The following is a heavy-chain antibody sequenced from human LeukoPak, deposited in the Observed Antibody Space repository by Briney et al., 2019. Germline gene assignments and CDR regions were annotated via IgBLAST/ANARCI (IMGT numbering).Heavy chain of an antibody. V-gene: IGHV1-69*06. CDR3: ASQDCSGGSCYFDAFDI. CDR2: IIPIFGTA. CDR1: GGTFSSYA. Sequence: SVKVSCKASGGTFSSYAISWVRQAPGQGLEWMGGIIPIFGTANYAQKFQGRVTITADKSTSTAYMELSSLGSEDTAVYYCASQDCSGGSCYFDAFDIWGQGTMVTVSS. J-gene: IGHJ3*02. D-gene: IGHD2-15*01.